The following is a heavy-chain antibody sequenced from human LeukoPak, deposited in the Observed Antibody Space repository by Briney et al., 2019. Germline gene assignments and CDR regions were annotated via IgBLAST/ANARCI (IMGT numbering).Heavy chain of an antibody. J-gene: IGHJ3*02. V-gene: IGHV4-39*07. D-gene: IGHD3-10*01. CDR1: GGSISRSSYY. CDR3: ARALLWERGAFDI. Sequence: SETLSLTCTVSGGSISRSSYYWGWIRQPPGKGLEWIGSIYYSGSTYYNPSLKSRVTISVDTSKNQFSLKLSSVTAADTAVYYCARALLWERGAFDIWGQGTMVTVSS. CDR2: IYYSGST.